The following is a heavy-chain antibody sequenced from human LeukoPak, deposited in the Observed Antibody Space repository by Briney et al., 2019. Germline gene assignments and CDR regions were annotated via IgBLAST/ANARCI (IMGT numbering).Heavy chain of an antibody. CDR1: GYSFTSYW. D-gene: IGHD3-10*01. V-gene: IGHV5-51*01. J-gene: IGHJ4*02. CDR2: IYPGDSDT. Sequence: GESLKISCKGSGYSFTSYWIGWVRQMPGKGLEWMGIIYPGDSDTRYSPSFQGQVTISADKSISPAYLQWSSLKASDTAMYYCARIATMVRGVIIALDYWGQGTLVTVSS. CDR3: ARIATMVRGVIIALDY.